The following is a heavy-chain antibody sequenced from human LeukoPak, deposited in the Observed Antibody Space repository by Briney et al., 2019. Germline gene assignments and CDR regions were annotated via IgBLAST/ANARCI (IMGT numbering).Heavy chain of an antibody. CDR2: INHSGST. Sequence: GSLRLSCAASGFTFSSYGMHWVRQPPGKGLEWIGEINHSGSTNYNPSLKSRVTISVDTSKNQFSLKLSSVTAADTAVYYCARAIRGYSYGYRMDVWGQGTTVTVSS. CDR3: ARAIRGYSYGYRMDV. D-gene: IGHD5-18*01. CDR1: GFTFSSYG. V-gene: IGHV4-34*01. J-gene: IGHJ6*02.